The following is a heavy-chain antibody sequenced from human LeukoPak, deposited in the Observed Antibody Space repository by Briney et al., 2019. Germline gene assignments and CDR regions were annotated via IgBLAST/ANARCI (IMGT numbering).Heavy chain of an antibody. D-gene: IGHD1-26*01. Sequence: PGGSLRLSCAASGFTFSSYAMSWVPQAPGKGLEWVSAISGSGGSTYYADSVKGRFNISRDNSKNTLYLQMNSLRAEDTAVYYCAKDRVSYSGSYENAFDIWGQGTMVTVSS. CDR1: GFTFSSYA. V-gene: IGHV3-23*01. CDR3: AKDRVSYSGSYENAFDI. CDR2: ISGSGGST. J-gene: IGHJ3*02.